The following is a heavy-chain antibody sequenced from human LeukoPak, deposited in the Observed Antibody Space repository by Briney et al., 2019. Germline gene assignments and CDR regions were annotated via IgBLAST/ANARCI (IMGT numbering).Heavy chain of an antibody. CDR2: IRSKAYGGTT. V-gene: IGHV3-49*04. D-gene: IGHD2-2*01. Sequence: GGSLRLSCTASGFTFGDYAMSWVRQAPGRGLEWVGFIRSKAYGGTTEYAASVKGRFTISRDDSKSIAYLQMNSLKTEDTAVYYCTREQVYCSSTSCPGDYWGQGTLVTVSS. CDR3: TREQVYCSSTSCPGDY. CDR1: GFTFGDYA. J-gene: IGHJ4*02.